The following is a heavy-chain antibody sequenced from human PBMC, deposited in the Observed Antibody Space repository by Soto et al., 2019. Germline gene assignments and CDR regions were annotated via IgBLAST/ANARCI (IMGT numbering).Heavy chain of an antibody. D-gene: IGHD4-4*01. CDR1: GGSISSSSYY. CDR3: ARDPSLQPFDY. CDR2: IYYSGST. Sequence: SETLSVTCTVSGGSISSSSYYWGWIRQPPGKGLEWIGSIYYSGSTYYNPSLKSRVTISVDTSKNQFSLKLSSVTAADTAVYYCARDPSLQPFDYWGQGTLVTVSS. J-gene: IGHJ4*02. V-gene: IGHV4-39*02.